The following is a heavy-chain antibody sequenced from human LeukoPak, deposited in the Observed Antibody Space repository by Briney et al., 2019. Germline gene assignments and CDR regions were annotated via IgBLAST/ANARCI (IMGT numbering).Heavy chain of an antibody. Sequence: GGSLRLSCAASGFTFSSYWMHWVRQAPGKGLVWVSRINGDGSSTSYADSVKGRFTISRDSAKNTLYLQMNSLRAEDTAVYYCALSLYYDFWSAYPFDYWGQGTLVTVSS. J-gene: IGHJ4*02. CDR3: ALSLYYDFWSAYPFDY. CDR1: GFTFSSYW. D-gene: IGHD3-3*01. CDR2: INGDGSST. V-gene: IGHV3-74*01.